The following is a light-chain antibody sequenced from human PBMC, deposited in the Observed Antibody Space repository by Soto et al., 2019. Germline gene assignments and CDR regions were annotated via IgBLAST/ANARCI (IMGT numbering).Light chain of an antibody. V-gene: IGKV3D-20*01. CDR2: DAS. CDR3: QQYGSSPLT. CDR1: QSVSSSY. Sequence: EIVLTQSPATLSLSPGERATLSCGASQSVSSSYLAWYQQKPGLAPRLLIYDASSRATGIPDRFSGSGSGTDFTLTISRLEPEDFEVYSCQQYGSSPLTFGGGTTVDIK. J-gene: IGKJ4*01.